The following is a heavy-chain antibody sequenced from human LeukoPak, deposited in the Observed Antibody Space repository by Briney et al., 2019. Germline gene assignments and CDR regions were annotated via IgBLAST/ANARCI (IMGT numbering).Heavy chain of an antibody. Sequence: PSETLSLTCTVSGGSISSSSYYWGWIRQPPGKGLEWIGSIYYSGSTYYNPSLKSRVTISVDTSKNQFSLKLSSVTAADTAVYYCARDQNIAGTFDLWGRGTLVTVSS. D-gene: IGHD6-13*01. CDR2: IYYSGST. V-gene: IGHV4-39*02. CDR3: ARDQNIAGTFDL. CDR1: GGSISSSSYY. J-gene: IGHJ2*01.